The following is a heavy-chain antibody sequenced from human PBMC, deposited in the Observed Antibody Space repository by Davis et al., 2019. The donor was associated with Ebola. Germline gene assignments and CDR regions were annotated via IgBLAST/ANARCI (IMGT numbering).Heavy chain of an antibody. V-gene: IGHV4-59*11. CDR3: ARGSGSYDWFDP. CDR2: IYYSGST. Sequence: PSETLSLTCTVSGGSISSHYWSWIRQPPGKGLEWIGYIYYSGSTNYNPSLKSRVTISVDTSKNQFSLKLSSVTAADTAVYYCARGSGSYDWFDPWGQGTLVTVSS. J-gene: IGHJ5*02. CDR1: GGSISSHY. D-gene: IGHD1-26*01.